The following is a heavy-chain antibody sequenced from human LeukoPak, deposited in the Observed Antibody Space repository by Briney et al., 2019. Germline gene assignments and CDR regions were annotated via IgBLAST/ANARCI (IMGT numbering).Heavy chain of an antibody. CDR2: IYYSGNT. Sequence: PLETLSLTCSVSGASIGSYYWIWIRQPPGKGPEWLGTIYYSGNTKYNSSLKSRVSILADTSNNQFSLRLSSVTAADTAVYYCAREGLTTIGVIDVWGKGTTVTVSS. D-gene: IGHD1-1*01. J-gene: IGHJ6*03. V-gene: IGHV4-59*01. CDR1: GASIGSYY. CDR3: AREGLTTIGVIDV.